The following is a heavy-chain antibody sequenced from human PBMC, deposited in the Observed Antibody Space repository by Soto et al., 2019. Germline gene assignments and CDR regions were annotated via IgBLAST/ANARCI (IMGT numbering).Heavy chain of an antibody. CDR2: ISSNGVGT. D-gene: IGHD6-6*01. J-gene: IGHJ6*03. V-gene: IGHV3-64*01. CDR3: ARRARPDFYYMDV. Sequence: EVQLAESGGGLAQPGGSLRLSCAASGFTLSGYAMDWVRQAPGKGLEYVSGISSNGVGTYYANSVQCRFPISRDNYKNTVYLQMGSLRPEDMAVYYCARRARPDFYYMDVWGKGTTVTVSS. CDR1: GFTLSGYA.